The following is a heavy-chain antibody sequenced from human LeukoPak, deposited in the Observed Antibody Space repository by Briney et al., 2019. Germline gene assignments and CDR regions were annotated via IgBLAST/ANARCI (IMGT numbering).Heavy chain of an antibody. D-gene: IGHD3-22*01. CDR3: AKNGREYYYDSSGYLDI. CDR2: IKKDGSEK. Sequence: GGSLRLSCAASGFTFSSYWMSWVRQAPGKGLEWVANIKKDGSEKYYVDSVKGRFTISRDNAKTSLYLQMNSLRAEDTAVYYCAKNGREYYYDSSGYLDIWGQGTMVTVSS. V-gene: IGHV3-7*03. CDR1: GFTFSSYW. J-gene: IGHJ3*02.